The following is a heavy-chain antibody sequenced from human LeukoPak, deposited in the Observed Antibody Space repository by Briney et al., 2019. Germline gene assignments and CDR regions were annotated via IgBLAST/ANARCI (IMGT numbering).Heavy chain of an antibody. J-gene: IGHJ3*02. CDR1: GDSVSSNSAA. D-gene: IGHD6-19*01. CDR3: ARDRSSGGWFFSPHAFDI. Sequence: SQTLSLTCAISGDSVSSNSAAWNWIRQSPSRGLEWLGRTYYRSKWYNDYAVSVKSRITINPDTSKNQFSLQLNSVTPEDTAVYYCARDRSSGGWFFSPHAFDIWGQGTMVTVSS. CDR2: TYYRSKWYN. V-gene: IGHV6-1*01.